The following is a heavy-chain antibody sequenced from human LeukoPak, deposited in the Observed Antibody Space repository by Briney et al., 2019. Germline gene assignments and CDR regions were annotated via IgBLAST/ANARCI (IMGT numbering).Heavy chain of an antibody. J-gene: IGHJ4*02. CDR3: AKDYTSPGIAVGGLFDY. Sequence: GGSLRLSCAASGFTFSSYGMHWVRQAPGKGLEWVAVISYDGSNKYYADSVKGRFTISRDNSKNTLYLQMNSLRAEDTAVYYCAKDYTSPGIAVGGLFDYWGQGTLVTVSS. V-gene: IGHV3-30*18. D-gene: IGHD6-19*01. CDR2: ISYDGSNK. CDR1: GFTFSSYG.